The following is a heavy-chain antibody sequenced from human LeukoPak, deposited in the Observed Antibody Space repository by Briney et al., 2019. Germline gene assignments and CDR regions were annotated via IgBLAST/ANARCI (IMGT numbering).Heavy chain of an antibody. V-gene: IGHV5-51*01. J-gene: IGHJ4*02. Sequence: ICRTGSWYSFTSYWIGLARKMPGKDLEWRGIIYPNDSDTRYSTSFQGHATISADKSISTAYLQWSSLQASDTAMYYCARHGESITMVRGVIDHFDYWGQGTRVSVPS. D-gene: IGHD3-10*01. CDR2: IYPNDSDT. CDR3: ARHGESITMVRGVIDHFDY. CDR1: WYSFTSYW.